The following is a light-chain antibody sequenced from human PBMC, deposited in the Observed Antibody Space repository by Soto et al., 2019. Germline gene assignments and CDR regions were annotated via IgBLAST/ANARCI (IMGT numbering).Light chain of an antibody. CDR1: QSVLYTSNNKNY. CDR2: WAS. J-gene: IGKJ2*01. Sequence: DIVMTQSPDSLAVSLGERATINCQSSQSVLYTSNNKNYLAWYQQKPGQPPKLLIYWASTRESGVPDRISGSGSGADVTLTISSLQAEDVAAYHCQQYYSTPYTFGQGTKLEIK. V-gene: IGKV4-1*01. CDR3: QQYYSTPYT.